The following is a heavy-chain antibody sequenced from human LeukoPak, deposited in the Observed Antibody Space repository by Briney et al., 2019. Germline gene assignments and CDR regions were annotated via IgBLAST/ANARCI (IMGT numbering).Heavy chain of an antibody. CDR1: GFTFSSYA. J-gene: IGHJ4*02. V-gene: IGHV3-23*01. D-gene: IGHD2-2*01. Sequence: GSLRLSCAASGFTFSSYAMSWVRQAPGKGLEWVSAISGSGGSTYYADSVKGRFTISRDNSKNTLYLQMYSLRAEDTAVYYCANLYCSSTSCLYWGQGTLVTVSS. CDR2: ISGSGGST. CDR3: ANLYCSSTSCLY.